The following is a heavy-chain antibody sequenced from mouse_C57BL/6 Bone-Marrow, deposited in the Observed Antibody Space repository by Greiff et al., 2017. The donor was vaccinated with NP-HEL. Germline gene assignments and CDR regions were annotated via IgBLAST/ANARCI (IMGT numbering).Heavy chain of an antibody. V-gene: IGHV1-4*01. CDR1: GYTFTSYT. J-gene: IGHJ4*01. Sequence: VQVVESGAELARPGASGKMSCKASGYTFTSYTMHWVKQRPGRGLEWIGSINPGGGYTRYNQKFKDKATLTADKSSSTAYMQLSSLTSEDSAVYYCARVKPYYYAMDYWGQGTSVTVSS. CDR2: INPGGGYT. CDR3: ARVKPYYYAMDY.